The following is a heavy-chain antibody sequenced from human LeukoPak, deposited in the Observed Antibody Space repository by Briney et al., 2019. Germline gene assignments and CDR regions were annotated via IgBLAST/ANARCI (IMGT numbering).Heavy chain of an antibody. V-gene: IGHV4-61*01. CDR3: ARGFGDWGLSWFDP. Sequence: PSETLSLTCTVSGGSVSSGSYYWSCVRQPPGKGLEWIGYIYYSGSAKYTPSLKSRVTISVDTSKNQFSLKLTSVTAADTAVYYCARGFGDWGLSWFDPWGQGTLVTVSS. CDR2: IYYSGSA. J-gene: IGHJ5*02. D-gene: IGHD3-10*01. CDR1: GGSVSSGSYY.